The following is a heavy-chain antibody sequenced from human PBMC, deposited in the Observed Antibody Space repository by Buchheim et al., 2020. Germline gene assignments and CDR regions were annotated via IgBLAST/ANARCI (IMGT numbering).Heavy chain of an antibody. D-gene: IGHD3-3*01. CDR2: IKVNSGDT. J-gene: IGHJ4*02. CDR3: ARSGLEFWIDY. V-gene: IGHV1-2*02. CDR1: GYTFTDYH. Sequence: QVQLVQSGAEVKKPGASVRVSCKASGYTFTDYHIHWLRQAPGQGLEWMGWIKVNSGDTHFAAKFQGRAIVTRNTSDTTVYMELNRLTSGDTAIYYCARSGLEFWIDYWGQGAL.